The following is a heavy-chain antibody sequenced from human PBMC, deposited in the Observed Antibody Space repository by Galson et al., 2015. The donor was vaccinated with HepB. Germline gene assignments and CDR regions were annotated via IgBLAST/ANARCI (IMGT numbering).Heavy chain of an antibody. CDR3: AIDFSKSTSRYYFYGMDV. J-gene: IGHJ6*02. V-gene: IGHV1-24*01. Sequence: SVKVSCKVSGSTLTGLSMHWVRQAPGKGPEWMGGFDPEDGEKIYAQKFQGRVTMTEDTSTDTAYMELSSLRSEDTAVYYCAIDFSKSTSRYYFYGMDVWGQGTTVTVSS. CDR1: GSTLTGLS. D-gene: IGHD2-2*01. CDR2: FDPEDGEK.